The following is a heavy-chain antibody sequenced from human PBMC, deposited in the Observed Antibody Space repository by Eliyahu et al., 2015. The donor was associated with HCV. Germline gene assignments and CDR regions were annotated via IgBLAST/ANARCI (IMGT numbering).Heavy chain of an antibody. V-gene: IGHV1-46*01. CDR3: ARENELLTGYSAGDDAFDI. Sequence: QVQLMQSGAEVKKPGDSVKVSCKASGDIXTXHFIHWVRPAPGQGLEWMGVINYNGYMTIYAQKFQGRVTLTRDTSTSTVYLDLSSLGSEDTAIYRCARENELLTGYSAGDDAFDIWGQGTVVTVSS. CDR1: GDIXTXHF. D-gene: IGHD3-9*01. CDR2: INYNGYMT. J-gene: IGHJ3*02.